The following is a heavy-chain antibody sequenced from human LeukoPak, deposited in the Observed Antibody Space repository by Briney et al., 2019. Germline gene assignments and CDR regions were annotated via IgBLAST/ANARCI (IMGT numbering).Heavy chain of an antibody. CDR3: ANPPEFGY. CDR1: GGSINISTHY. CDR2: IYYRGST. V-gene: IGHV4-39*01. J-gene: IGHJ4*02. D-gene: IGHD1-14*01. Sequence: SETLSLTCTVSGGSINISTHYWGWIRQPRGKGLEWIGSIYYRGSTYYNPSLESRVTISVDTSKNQFSLKLSSVTAADTAVYYCANPPEFGYWGQETLVTVSS.